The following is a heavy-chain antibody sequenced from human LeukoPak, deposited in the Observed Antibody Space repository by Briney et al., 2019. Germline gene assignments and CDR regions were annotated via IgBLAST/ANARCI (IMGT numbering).Heavy chain of an antibody. Sequence: SSETLSLTCTVSGGSISSYYWSWIRQPPGKGLEWIGYIYYSGSTNYNPSLKSRVTISVDTSKNQFSLKLSSVTAADTAVYYCAREEDYGDYSYFDYWGQGTLVTVSS. CDR1: GGSISSYY. J-gene: IGHJ4*02. CDR3: AREEDYGDYSYFDY. D-gene: IGHD4-17*01. CDR2: IYYSGST. V-gene: IGHV4-59*01.